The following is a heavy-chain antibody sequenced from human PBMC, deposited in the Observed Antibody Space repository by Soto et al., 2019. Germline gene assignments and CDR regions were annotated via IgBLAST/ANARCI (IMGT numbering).Heavy chain of an antibody. V-gene: IGHV4-39*01. CDR3: ARQGYCANGVCPNYYGMDV. J-gene: IGHJ6*02. CDR1: ADSISNPNYY. CDR2: IYYRGST. D-gene: IGHD2-8*01. Sequence: SETLSLTCTVSADSISNPNYYWAWIRQPPGKGLEWIGSIYYRGSTYYNPSLQSRITISVDTSKNQFSLKLTSVTAADTAVYYCARQGYCANGVCPNYYGMDVWGQGTTVT.